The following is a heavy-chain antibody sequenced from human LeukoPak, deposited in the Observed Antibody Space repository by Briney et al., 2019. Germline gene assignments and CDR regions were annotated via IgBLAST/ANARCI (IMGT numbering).Heavy chain of an antibody. CDR3: AKTTTGYSSGRFPGWPVDY. D-gene: IGHD6-19*01. J-gene: IGHJ4*02. CDR2: INWNGGGT. CDR1: GFTFKDYG. V-gene: IGHV3-9*01. Sequence: PGRSLRLSCAATGFTFKDYGMHWVRQPPGKGLEWVSSINWNGGGTDYADSVKGRFTISRDNSKNTVYLQMNSLRAEDTAVYYCAKTTTGYSSGRFPGWPVDYWGQGTLVTVSS.